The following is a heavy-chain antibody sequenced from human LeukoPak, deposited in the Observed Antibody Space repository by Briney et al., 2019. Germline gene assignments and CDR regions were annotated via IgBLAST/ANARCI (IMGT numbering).Heavy chain of an antibody. Sequence: SVKVSCKASGGTFSSYAISWVRQAPGQGLEWMGGIIPIFGTANYAQKFQGRVTITADESTSTAFMELSSLRSEDTAVYYCARSRIAAAGTPYYYGMDVWGKGTTVTVSS. D-gene: IGHD6-13*01. V-gene: IGHV1-69*13. CDR2: IIPIFGTA. CDR3: ARSRIAAAGTPYYYGMDV. CDR1: GGTFSSYA. J-gene: IGHJ6*04.